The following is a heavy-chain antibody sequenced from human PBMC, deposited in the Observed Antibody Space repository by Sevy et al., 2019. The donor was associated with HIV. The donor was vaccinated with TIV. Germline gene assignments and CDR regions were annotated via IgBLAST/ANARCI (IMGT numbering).Heavy chain of an antibody. Sequence: ASVKVSCKASGYTFDSHDINWIRQAPGQGLEWMGWMNPNSGNTGYAQRFQGRVTMTRTTSISTAYMELNGLRSEDTALYYCARGLSFSYAKRGDWVNCYFDLWGRGTLVTVSS. J-gene: IGHJ2*01. D-gene: IGHD2-21*01. CDR3: ARGLSFSYAKRGDWVNCYFDL. CDR2: MNPNSGNT. CDR1: GYTFDSHD. V-gene: IGHV1-8*01.